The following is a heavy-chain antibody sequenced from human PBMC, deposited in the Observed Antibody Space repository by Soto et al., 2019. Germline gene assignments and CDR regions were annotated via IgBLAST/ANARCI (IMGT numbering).Heavy chain of an antibody. J-gene: IGHJ6*02. D-gene: IGHD2-8*02. CDR1: GLTVSSNY. Sequence: VGSLRLSCAASGLTVSSNYMSWVRQAPGMGLEWVSVIYTGGSTYYADSVKGRFTISRDNSKNTLYLQMNSLRDADTAVYYCARDGSTGWRTYGMDVWGQGTTVTVSS. V-gene: IGHV3-53*01. CDR2: IYTGGST. CDR3: ARDGSTGWRTYGMDV.